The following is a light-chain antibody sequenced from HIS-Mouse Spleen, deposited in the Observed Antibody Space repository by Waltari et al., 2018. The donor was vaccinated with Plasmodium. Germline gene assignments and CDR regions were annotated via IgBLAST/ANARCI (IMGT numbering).Light chain of an antibody. CDR3: CSYAGSSTFVV. Sequence: QSALTQPASVSGSPGQSITISCTRTSRDVGSYNLVSWYQQHPGKAPKPMIYEGSKRPSGVSNRFAGSKSGNTASLTISGIQAEDEADYYCCSYAGSSTFVVFGGGTKLTVL. CDR1: SRDVGSYNL. V-gene: IGLV2-23*03. CDR2: EGS. J-gene: IGLJ2*01.